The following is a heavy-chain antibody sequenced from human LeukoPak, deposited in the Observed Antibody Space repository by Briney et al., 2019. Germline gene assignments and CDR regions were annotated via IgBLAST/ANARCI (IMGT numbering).Heavy chain of an antibody. CDR3: ARSQVVPAAPDYYFDY. V-gene: IGHV4-59*01. D-gene: IGHD2-2*01. J-gene: IGHJ4*02. CDR2: IYYSGST. CDR1: GGSFNTYY. Sequence: SETLSLTCTVSGGSFNTYYWSWIRQPPGKGLEWLGYIYYSGSTNYNPSLKSRVTISVDTSKNQFSLKLSSVTAADTAVYYCARSQVVPAAPDYYFDYWGQGTLVTVSS.